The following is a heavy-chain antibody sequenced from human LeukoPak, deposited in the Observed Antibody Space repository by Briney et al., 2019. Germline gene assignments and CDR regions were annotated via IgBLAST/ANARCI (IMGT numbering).Heavy chain of an antibody. CDR1: GFTLSSYS. Sequence: GGSLRLSCAASGFTLSSYSMNWVRQAPGKGLEWVSSITSSSSYIYYADSVKGRFTISRDNARNSVYLQMNSLRAEDTAVYYCAREGDGYNSPIDYWGQGTPVTVSS. J-gene: IGHJ4*02. CDR3: AREGDGYNSPIDY. V-gene: IGHV3-21*01. D-gene: IGHD5-24*01. CDR2: ITSSSSYI.